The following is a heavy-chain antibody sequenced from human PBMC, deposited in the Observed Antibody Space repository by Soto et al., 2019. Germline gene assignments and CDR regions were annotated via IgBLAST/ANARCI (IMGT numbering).Heavy chain of an antibody. V-gene: IGHV5-51*01. CDR1: VYSFIDWW. Sequence: GESMKISCQGFVYSFIDWWICWVRQTPGKGLEWMGIIYPGDSDTRYSPSFQGQVTISADKSITTAYLQWSSLKASDSGIYYCARRSADAFDIWGQGTLVIVSS. CDR2: IYPGDSDT. CDR3: ARRSADAFDI. J-gene: IGHJ3*02.